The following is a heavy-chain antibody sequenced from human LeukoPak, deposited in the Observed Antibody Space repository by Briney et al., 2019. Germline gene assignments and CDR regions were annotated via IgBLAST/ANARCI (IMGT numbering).Heavy chain of an antibody. CDR3: ARAHYGSGSYGLDY. J-gene: IGHJ4*02. D-gene: IGHD3-10*01. CDR1: GFSVSSNY. V-gene: IGHV3-53*01. CDR2: IYSGGST. Sequence: QPGGSLRLSCAASGFSVSSNYMTWVRQAPGKGLEWVSVIYSGGSTYYADSVKGRFTISRDSSKNTLYLQMNTLRAEDTAVYYCARAHYGSGSYGLDYWGRGTLVTVSS.